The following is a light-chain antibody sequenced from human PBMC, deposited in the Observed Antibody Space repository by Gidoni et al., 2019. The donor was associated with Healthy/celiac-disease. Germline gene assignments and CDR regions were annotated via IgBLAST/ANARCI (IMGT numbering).Light chain of an antibody. CDR2: AAS. CDR3: QRCCSTCR. CDR1: QSSSSY. J-gene: IGKJ2*04. V-gene: IGKV1-39*01. Sequence: DIQMTQSPSSLSAAVGDRITITCLASQSSSSYLNWYQQKAGKAPKLLISAASSLQSRVPSCFSGSGSGTVFTLTISRLQPDDFATYCCQRCCSTCRFGQGTKLEIK.